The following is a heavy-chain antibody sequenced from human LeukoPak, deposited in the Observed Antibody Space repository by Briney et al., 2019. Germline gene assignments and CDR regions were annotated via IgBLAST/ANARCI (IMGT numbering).Heavy chain of an antibody. CDR3: ARDMRRQGRRGYWYFDL. CDR2: INHSGST. J-gene: IGHJ2*01. Sequence: KPSETLSLTCAVYGGSFSGYYWSWIRQPPGKGPEWIGEINHSGSTNYNPSLKSRVTISVDTSKNQFSLKLSSVTAADTAVYYCARDMRRQGRRGYWYFDLWGRGTLVTVSS. CDR1: GGSFSGYY. V-gene: IGHV4-34*01. D-gene: IGHD3-10*01.